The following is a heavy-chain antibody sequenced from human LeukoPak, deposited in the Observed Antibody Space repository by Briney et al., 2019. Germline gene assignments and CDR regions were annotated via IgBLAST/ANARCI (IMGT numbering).Heavy chain of an antibody. D-gene: IGHD4-11*01. Sequence: SETLSLTCTVSGGSISSGDYYWSWIRQPPGKGLEWIGYIYYSGSTYYNPSLKSRVTISVDTSKTQFSLKLSSVTAADTAVYYCASSRRSARLQFDYWGQGILVTVSS. J-gene: IGHJ4*02. CDR2: IYYSGST. V-gene: IGHV4-30-4*08. CDR3: ASSRRSARLQFDY. CDR1: GGSISSGDYY.